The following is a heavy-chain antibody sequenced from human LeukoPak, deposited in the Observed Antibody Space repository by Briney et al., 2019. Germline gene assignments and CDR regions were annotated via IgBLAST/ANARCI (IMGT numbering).Heavy chain of an antibody. J-gene: IGHJ4*02. CDR2: IYYSGST. CDR1: GFSINSDDYY. V-gene: IGHV4-30-4*01. D-gene: IGHD5-18*01. CDR3: ARSGYSYGYGY. Sequence: SETLSLTCTVSGFSINSDDYYWRWLRQPPGKGLEWIAYIYYSGSTNYNPSLKSRVSISVDTSKNQFSLKLSSVTSADTAVYYCARSGYSYGYGYWGQGTLVTVSS.